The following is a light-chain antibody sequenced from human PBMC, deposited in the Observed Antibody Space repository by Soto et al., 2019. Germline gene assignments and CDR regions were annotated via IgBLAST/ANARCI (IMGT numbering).Light chain of an antibody. CDR1: QSISSW. V-gene: IGKV1-5*01. CDR2: DAS. J-gene: IGKJ1*01. CDR3: QDYNSNSPT. Sequence: DIRMTQSPSTLSASVGDRVTITCRASQSISSWLAWYQQKPGKAPNLLIYDASSLESGVPSRFSGSGSGTEFTLTISSLQPDDFATYYCQDYNSNSPTFGQGTKVEIK.